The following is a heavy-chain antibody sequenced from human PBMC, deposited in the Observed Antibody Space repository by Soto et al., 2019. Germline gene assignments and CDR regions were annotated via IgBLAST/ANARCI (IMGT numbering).Heavy chain of an antibody. V-gene: IGHV1-24*01. Sequence: GASVKVSCKVSGYTLTELSMHWVRQAPGKGLEWMGGFDPEDGETIYAQKFQGRVTMTEDTSTDTAYMELSSLRSEDTAVYYCATDFSVGYCSGGSCYSFDYWGQGTLVTSPQ. J-gene: IGHJ4*02. CDR3: ATDFSVGYCSGGSCYSFDY. CDR2: FDPEDGET. D-gene: IGHD2-15*01. CDR1: GYTLTELS.